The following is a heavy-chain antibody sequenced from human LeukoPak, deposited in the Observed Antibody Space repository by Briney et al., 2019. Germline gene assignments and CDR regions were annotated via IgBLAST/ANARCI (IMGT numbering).Heavy chain of an antibody. V-gene: IGHV3-48*03. J-gene: IGHJ6*04. CDR1: GFTFRNYW. CDR2: ISSSGSTI. D-gene: IGHD3-10*02. CDR3: AELGITMIGGV. Sequence: HPGGSLRLSCAASGFTFRNYWMNWVRQAPGKGLEWVSYISSSGSTIYYADSVKGRFTISRDNAKNSLYLQMNSLRAEDTAVYYCAELGITMIGGVWGKGTTVTISS.